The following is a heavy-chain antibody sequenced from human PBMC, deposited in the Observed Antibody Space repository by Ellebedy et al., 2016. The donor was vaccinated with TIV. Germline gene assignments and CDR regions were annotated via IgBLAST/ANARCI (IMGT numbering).Heavy chain of an antibody. CDR1: GYTFTGYY. V-gene: IGHV1-2*02. J-gene: IGHJ4*02. D-gene: IGHD3-22*01. CDR2: INPNSGDT. Sequence: AASVKVSCKASGYTFTGYYIHWVRQAPGQGLEWVGWINPNSGDTNYAQKLRGRVTVTGDPSISTAYMELSRLVSDDTAVYYCVRDLTNYGSSSYWGQGTPVTVSS. CDR3: VRDLTNYGSSSY.